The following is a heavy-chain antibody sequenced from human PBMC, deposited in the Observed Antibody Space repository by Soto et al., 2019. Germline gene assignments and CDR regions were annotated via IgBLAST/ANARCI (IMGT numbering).Heavy chain of an antibody. V-gene: IGHV4-34*01. Sequence: SETLSLTCSIYSGSFSGYYWSWIRQPPGKGLEWIGEISQSGNTNYSPSLKSRVSISIDTSKKQFSLNLASVSAADTAVYYCARAPKVSGSSQTRPGFWGQGTLVTVSS. CDR1: SGSFSGYY. CDR2: ISQSGNT. J-gene: IGHJ4*02. CDR3: ARAPKVSGSSQTRPGF. D-gene: IGHD6-6*01.